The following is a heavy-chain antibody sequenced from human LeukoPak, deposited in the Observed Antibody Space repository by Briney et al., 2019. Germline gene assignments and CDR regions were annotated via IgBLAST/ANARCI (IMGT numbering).Heavy chain of an antibody. CDR1: GYTFTGYY. CDR3: ARGGLTMVRGVVYYFDY. Sequence: ASVKVSSKASGYTFTGYYMHWVRQAPGQGLEWMGWINPNSGGTNYAQKFQDRVTMTRDTSISTAYMELSRLRSDDTAVYYCARGGLTMVRGVVYYFDYWGQGTLVTVSS. CDR2: INPNSGGT. J-gene: IGHJ4*02. V-gene: IGHV1-2*02. D-gene: IGHD3-10*01.